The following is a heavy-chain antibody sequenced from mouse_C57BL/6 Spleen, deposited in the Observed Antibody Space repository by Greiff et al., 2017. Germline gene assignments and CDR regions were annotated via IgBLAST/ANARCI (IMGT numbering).Heavy chain of an antibody. CDR2: IYPGSGNT. CDR1: GYSFTSYY. CDR3: ARSTQMDFDY. Sequence: QVQLQQSGPELVKPGASVKISCKASGYSFTSYYIHWVKQRPGQGLEWIGWIYPGSGNTKYNEKFKGKATLTADTSSSTAYMQLSSLTSEDSAVYYCARSTQMDFDYWGQGTTLTVSS. D-gene: IGHD2-3*01. V-gene: IGHV1-66*01. J-gene: IGHJ2*01.